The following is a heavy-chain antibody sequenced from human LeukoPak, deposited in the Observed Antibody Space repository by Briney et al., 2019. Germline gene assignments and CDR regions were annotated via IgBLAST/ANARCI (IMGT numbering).Heavy chain of an antibody. CDR3: AKDASRGYSPGGWFDP. D-gene: IGHD5-18*01. CDR1: GGSITSSSSY. J-gene: IGHJ5*02. V-gene: IGHV4-39*02. CDR2: IYYSGTT. Sequence: SETLSLTCPVSGGSITSSSSYWGWIRQPPGKGLEWIGTIYYSGTTYYNPSLKSRVTISIDAAKNQFSLMLTSVTAADTAVYYCAKDASRGYSPGGWFDPWGQGTLVTVSS.